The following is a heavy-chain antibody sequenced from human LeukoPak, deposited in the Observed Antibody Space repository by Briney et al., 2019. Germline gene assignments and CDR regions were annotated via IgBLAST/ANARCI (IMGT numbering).Heavy chain of an antibody. CDR2: IYYSGST. V-gene: IGHV4-39*07. CDR1: GGSISSSSYY. D-gene: IGHD2-2*01. J-gene: IGHJ4*02. CDR3: ARVGYCSSTSCYGSFDY. Sequence: TSETLSLTCTVSGGSISSSSYYWGWIRQPPGKGLEWIGSIYYSGSTYYNPSLKSRVTISVDTSKNQFSLKLSSVTAADTAVYYCARVGYCSSTSCYGSFDYWGQGTLVTVSS.